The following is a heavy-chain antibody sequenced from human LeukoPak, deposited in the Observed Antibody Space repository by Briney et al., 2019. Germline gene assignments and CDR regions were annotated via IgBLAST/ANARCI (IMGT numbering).Heavy chain of an antibody. CDR1: GFTFSSYA. CDR2: ISYDGSNK. V-gene: IGHV3-30*04. D-gene: IGHD2-15*01. J-gene: IGHJ6*03. CDR3: AKAQYCSGGSCYLYYYMDV. Sequence: GGSLRLSCAASGFTFSSYAMHWVRQAPGKGLEWVAVISYDGSNKYYADSVKGRFTISRDNSKNTLYLQMNSLRAEDTAVYYCAKAQYCSGGSCYLYYYMDVWGKGTTVTISS.